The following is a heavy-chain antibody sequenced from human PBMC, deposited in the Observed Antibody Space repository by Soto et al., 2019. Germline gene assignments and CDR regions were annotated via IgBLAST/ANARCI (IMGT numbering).Heavy chain of an antibody. CDR3: AYDGGRLRLGGYYYGMDV. J-gene: IGHJ6*02. CDR2: IIPIFGTA. CDR1: GGTFSSYA. Sequence: QVQLVQSGAEVKKPGSSVKVSCKASGGTFSSYAISWVRQAPGQGLEWMGGIIPIFGTANYAQKFQGRVTITADKSTRTAYMELSSLRSEDTAVYYCAYDGGRLRLGGYYYGMDVWGQGTTVTVSS. D-gene: IGHD3-16*01. V-gene: IGHV1-69*06.